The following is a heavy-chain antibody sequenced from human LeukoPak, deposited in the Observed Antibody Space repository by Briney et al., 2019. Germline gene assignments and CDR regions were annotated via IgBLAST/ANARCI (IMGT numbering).Heavy chain of an antibody. Sequence: PSETLSLTCAVYGGSFSGSYWSWIRQPPGKGLEWIVEINHSGSTNYNPSLKSRVTISVDTSKNQFSLKLTSVTAADTAVYYCARVRGVGATFYNYYYMDVWGKGTTVTVSS. D-gene: IGHD1-26*01. CDR2: INHSGST. J-gene: IGHJ6*03. CDR3: ARVRGVGATFYNYYYMDV. CDR1: GGSFSGSY. V-gene: IGHV4-34*01.